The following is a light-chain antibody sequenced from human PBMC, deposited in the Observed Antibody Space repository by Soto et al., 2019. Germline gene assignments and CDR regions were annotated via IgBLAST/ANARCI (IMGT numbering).Light chain of an antibody. Sequence: EIVLTQSSATLPLSQVGRATLSCRASQSVSLSLAWYQPRPGQGPRLLIYDASKRASGIPARFSGSGSGKDFTLTISSLEPEDFAVYYCPQRSNWPRTFGQGTKV. V-gene: IGKV3-11*01. CDR3: PQRSNWPRT. J-gene: IGKJ1*01. CDR1: QSVSLS. CDR2: DAS.